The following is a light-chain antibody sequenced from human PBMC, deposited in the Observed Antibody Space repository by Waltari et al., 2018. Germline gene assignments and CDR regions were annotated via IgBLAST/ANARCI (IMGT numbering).Light chain of an antibody. V-gene: IGKV1-NL1*01. CDR2: AAS. CDR1: QGISNS. Sequence: DIPTTQSPSSLSASVGDRVTITCRASQGISNSLAWYQQKPGKAPKLLLYAASRLESGVPSRFSGSGSGTDYTLTISSLQPEDFATYYCQQYYSTPRTFGQGTKVEIK. J-gene: IGKJ1*01. CDR3: QQYYSTPRT.